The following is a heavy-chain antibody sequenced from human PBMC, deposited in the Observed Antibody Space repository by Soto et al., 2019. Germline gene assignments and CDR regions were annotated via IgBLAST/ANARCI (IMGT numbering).Heavy chain of an antibody. D-gene: IGHD3-10*01. Sequence: GGSLRLSCAASGFTFSSYGMHWVRQAPGKGLEWVAVISYDGSNKYYADSVKGRFTISRDNSKNTLYLQMNSLRAEDTAVYYGAKDNIRGYWAKETLVTFSS. J-gene: IGHJ4*02. CDR3: AKDNIRGY. CDR2: ISYDGSNK. CDR1: GFTFSSYG. V-gene: IGHV3-30*18.